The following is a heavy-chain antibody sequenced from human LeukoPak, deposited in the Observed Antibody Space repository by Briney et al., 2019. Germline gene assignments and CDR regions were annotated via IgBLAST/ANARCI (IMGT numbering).Heavy chain of an antibody. V-gene: IGHV3-33*01. CDR2: IWYDGSKK. CDR1: GFMFSGHG. Sequence: PGGSLRLSCAASGFMFSGHGMHWVRQGPGKGLEWVAVIWYDGSKKFHSDSVRGRFIVSRDNANDTLYLQMNSLRVEDTGVYYCAICGRYFSRFDPWGRGTLVPVSS. CDR3: AICGRYFSRFDP. J-gene: IGHJ5*02. D-gene: IGHD3-10*01.